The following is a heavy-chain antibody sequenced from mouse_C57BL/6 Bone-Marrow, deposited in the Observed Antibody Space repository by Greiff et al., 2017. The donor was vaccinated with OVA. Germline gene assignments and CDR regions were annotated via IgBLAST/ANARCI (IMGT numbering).Heavy chain of an antibody. CDR3: GSYGYDDGDGYFDV. D-gene: IGHD2-2*01. J-gene: IGHJ1*03. Sequence: QVQLQQSGAELMKPGASVKLSCKATGYTFTGYWIEWVKQRPGHGLEWIGEILPGSGSTNYNEKFKGKATFTADTSSNTAYMQLSSLATEDSAIYYCGSYGYDDGDGYFDVWGTGTTVTVSS. CDR2: ILPGSGST. V-gene: IGHV1-9*01. CDR1: GYTFTGYW.